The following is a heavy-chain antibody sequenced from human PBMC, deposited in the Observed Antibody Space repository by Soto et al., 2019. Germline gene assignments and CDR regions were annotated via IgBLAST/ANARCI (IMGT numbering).Heavy chain of an antibody. D-gene: IGHD3-10*01. J-gene: IGHJ1*01. V-gene: IGHV1-18*01. CDR1: GYTFTSYG. CDR2: ISAYNGNT. CDR3: ARGSIVCFIVSGSWTSHVF. Sequence: ASVKVSCKASGYTFTSYGISWVRQAPGQGREWMGWISAYNGNTNYAQKLQGRVTMTTDTSTSTAYMELRSLRSDATAVYYCARGSIVCFIVSGSWTSHVFWGQGTL.